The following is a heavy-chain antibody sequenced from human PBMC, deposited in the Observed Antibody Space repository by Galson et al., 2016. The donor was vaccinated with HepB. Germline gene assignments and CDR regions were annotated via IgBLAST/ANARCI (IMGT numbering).Heavy chain of an antibody. CDR2: IRGSGGSP. J-gene: IGHJ4*02. CDR3: AKEDNIAGATTINN. Sequence: SLRLSCAASGFSFSNYAISWVRQTPGKGLEWVSDIRGSGGSPYYADSVLGRFTISRDNSKNTLYVQMNNLGAEDTAVYYCAKEDNIAGATTINNWGQGTLVTVSS. CDR1: GFSFSNYA. V-gene: IGHV3-23*01. D-gene: IGHD1-26*01.